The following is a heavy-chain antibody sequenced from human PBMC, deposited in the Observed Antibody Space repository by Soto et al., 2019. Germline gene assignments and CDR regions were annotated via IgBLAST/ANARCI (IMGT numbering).Heavy chain of an antibody. Sequence: PGESLKISCKGSGYSFTTYWIGWVRQMPGKGLEWMGIIYPSDSDTRYSPSFQGQVTISADKSINTAYLQWSSLRASDTAMYFCVRESARVGASIDYWGQGTPVTVSS. J-gene: IGHJ4*02. CDR2: IYPSDSDT. D-gene: IGHD1-26*01. CDR3: VRESARVGASIDY. CDR1: GYSFTTYW. V-gene: IGHV5-51*01.